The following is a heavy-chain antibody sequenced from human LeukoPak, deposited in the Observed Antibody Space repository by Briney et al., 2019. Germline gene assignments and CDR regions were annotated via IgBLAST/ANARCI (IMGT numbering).Heavy chain of an antibody. Sequence: GESLKISCKGSGYSFTSYWIGWVRQMPGKGLEWMGIIYPGDSDTRYSPSFQGQVTISADKSISTAYLQWSSLKASDTAMYYCARHRLVATMTYYYYYMDVWGKGTTVTISS. J-gene: IGHJ6*03. CDR3: ARHRLVATMTYYYYYMDV. D-gene: IGHD5-12*01. V-gene: IGHV5-51*01. CDR2: IYPGDSDT. CDR1: GYSFTSYW.